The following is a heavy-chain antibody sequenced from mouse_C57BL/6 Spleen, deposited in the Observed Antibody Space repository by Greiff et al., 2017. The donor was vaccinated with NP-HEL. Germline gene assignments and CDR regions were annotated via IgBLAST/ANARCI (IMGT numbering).Heavy chain of an antibody. D-gene: IGHD2-1*01. V-gene: IGHV1-50*01. CDR1: GYTFTSYW. J-gene: IGHJ4*01. CDR3: ASRYYGNAMDD. CDR2: IDPSDSTT. Sequence: QVQLQQPGAELVKPGASVKLSCKASGYTFTSYWMQWVKQRPGQGLEWIGEIDPSDSTTNYNQKFKGKATLTVETSSSTAYMQLSSRTSEDSSVYYCASRYYGNAMDDWGQGTSVTVSS.